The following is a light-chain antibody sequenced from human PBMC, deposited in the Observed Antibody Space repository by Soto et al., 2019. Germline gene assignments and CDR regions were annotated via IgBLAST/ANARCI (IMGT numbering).Light chain of an antibody. CDR3: AGWDDNGKGWV. Sequence: QSVLTQAPSASGTLGQRVTIPCSGSSSNIGTGFVYWYQQLPGAAPRLLIYTTNQRPSGVPDRFSASKSGASASLAIDGLRPDDEAEYYCAGWDDNGKGWVFGGGTKLTVL. CDR2: TTN. V-gene: IGLV1-47*02. CDR1: SSNIGTGF. J-gene: IGLJ3*02.